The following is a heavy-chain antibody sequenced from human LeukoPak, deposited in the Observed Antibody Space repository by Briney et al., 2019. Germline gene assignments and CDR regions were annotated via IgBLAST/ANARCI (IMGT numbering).Heavy chain of an antibody. Sequence: SETLSLTCTVSGGSISSYYWSWIRQPPGKGLEWIGYIYYSGSTNYNPSLKSRVTISVDTSKNQFSLKLSSVTAEDTAVYYCARQKYNQFDPWGQGTLVTVSS. CDR3: ARQKYNQFDP. D-gene: IGHD1-14*01. CDR1: GGSISSYY. J-gene: IGHJ5*02. V-gene: IGHV4-59*01. CDR2: IYYSGST.